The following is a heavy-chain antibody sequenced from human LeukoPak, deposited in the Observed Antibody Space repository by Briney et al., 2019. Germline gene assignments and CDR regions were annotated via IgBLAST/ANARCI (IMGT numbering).Heavy chain of an antibody. V-gene: IGHV3-64*01. CDR1: GFTFSTYW. D-gene: IGHD3-22*01. Sequence: GGSLRLSCAASGFTFSTYWMTWVRQAPGKGLECVSAISSNGGTTYYANSVKGRFTISRDNSKNTLFLQMGSLRAEDMAVYYCARDYGNGGFGPYYYDSSGHLYYYGMDVWGQGTTVTVSS. CDR3: ARDYGNGGFGPYYYDSSGHLYYYGMDV. CDR2: ISSNGGTT. J-gene: IGHJ6*02.